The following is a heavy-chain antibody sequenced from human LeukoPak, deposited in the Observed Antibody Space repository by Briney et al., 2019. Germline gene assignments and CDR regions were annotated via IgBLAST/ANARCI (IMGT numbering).Heavy chain of an antibody. Sequence: GGSLRLSCAGSGFTFSSYAMSWVRQAPGKGLEWVSVIYSGGSTYYADPVKGRFTISRDNSKNTLYLQMNSLRAEDTAVYYCASGSGSYRTPYYYMDVWGTGTTVTVSS. CDR2: IYSGGST. D-gene: IGHD3-10*01. J-gene: IGHJ6*03. CDR3: ASGSGSYRTPYYYMDV. CDR1: GFTFSSYA. V-gene: IGHV3-53*01.